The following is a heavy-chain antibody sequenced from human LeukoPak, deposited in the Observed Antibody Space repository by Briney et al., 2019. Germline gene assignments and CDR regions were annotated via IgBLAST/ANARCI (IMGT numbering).Heavy chain of an antibody. J-gene: IGHJ1*01. CDR3: ARGVLRFQH. CDR2: IYYSGST. CDR1: GGSFSGYY. Sequence: PSETLSLTCAVYGGSFSGYYWSWIRQPPGRGVEWIGYIYYSGSTNYNPSLKSRVTISVDTSKNQFSLKLSSVTAAATDVYYCARGVLRFQHWGQGTLVTVSS. V-gene: IGHV4-59*01.